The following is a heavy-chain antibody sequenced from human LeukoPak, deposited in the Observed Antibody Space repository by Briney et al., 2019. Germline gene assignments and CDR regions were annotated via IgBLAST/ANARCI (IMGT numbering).Heavy chain of an antibody. CDR1: GYTFIGYY. V-gene: IGHV1-2*04. J-gene: IGHJ5*02. D-gene: IGHD3-16*01. Sequence: ASVKVSCKASGYTFIGYYMHWVRQAPGQGLEWMGWINPNSGGTNYAQKFQGWVTMTRDTSISTAYMELSRLRSDDTAVYYCAKASYYDYLWGSFVWFDPWGQGTRVTVSS. CDR2: INPNSGGT. CDR3: AKASYYDYLWGSFVWFDP.